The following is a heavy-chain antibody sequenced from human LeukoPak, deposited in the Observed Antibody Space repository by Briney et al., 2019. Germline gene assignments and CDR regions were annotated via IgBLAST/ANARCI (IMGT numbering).Heavy chain of an antibody. V-gene: IGHV3-11*01. CDR3: ARDTAYYDILTGPEYFQH. D-gene: IGHD3-9*01. Sequence: KAGGSLRLSCAASGFTFSDYYMSWIRQAPGKGLEWVSFISSSGTTIYYADSVKGRFTISRDNAKNSLYLQMNSLSAEDTAVYYCARDTAYYDILTGPEYFQHWGQGTLVTVSS. CDR1: GFTFSDYY. J-gene: IGHJ1*01. CDR2: ISSSGTTI.